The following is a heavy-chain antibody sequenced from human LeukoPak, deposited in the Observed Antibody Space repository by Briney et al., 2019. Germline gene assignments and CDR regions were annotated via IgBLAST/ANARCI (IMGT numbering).Heavy chain of an antibody. CDR1: GFTFSSYG. J-gene: IGHJ1*01. CDR2: IRYDGSNK. Sequence: GGSLRLSCAASGFTFSSYGLHWVRQAPGKGLEWVAFIRYDGSNKYYADSVKGRFTISRDNSKNTLYLQMNSLRAEDTAVYYCAKDLMGFSQYFQHWGQGTLVTVSS. CDR3: AKDLMGFSQYFQH. V-gene: IGHV3-30*02. D-gene: IGHD3-10*01.